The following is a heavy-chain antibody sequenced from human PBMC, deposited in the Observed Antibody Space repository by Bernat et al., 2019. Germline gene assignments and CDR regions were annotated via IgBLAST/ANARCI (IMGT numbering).Heavy chain of an antibody. Sequence: QLQLQESGPGLVKPSETLSLTCTVSGGSISSSSYYWGWIRQPPGKGLEWIGSIYNSGSTYYNPSLKSRVTMSVDKSKNQFALKLSSVTAADTAVYYCARRSGSGCDCRFDYWGQGTLVTVSS. CDR3: ARRSGSGCDCRFDY. CDR1: GGSISSSSYY. CDR2: IYNSGST. J-gene: IGHJ4*02. V-gene: IGHV4-39*01. D-gene: IGHD5-12*01.